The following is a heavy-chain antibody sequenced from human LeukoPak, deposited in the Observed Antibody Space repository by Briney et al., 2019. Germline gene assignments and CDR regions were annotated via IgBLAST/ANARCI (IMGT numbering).Heavy chain of an antibody. V-gene: IGHV4-59*01. CDR1: GGSISSYY. D-gene: IGHD6-19*01. CDR3: ARSEGIAVAGTAFDI. CDR2: IYYSGST. J-gene: IGHJ3*02. Sequence: SETLSLXCTVSGGSISSYYWSWIRQPPGKGLEWIGYIYYSGSTNYNPSLKSRVTISVDTSKNQFSLKLSSVTAADTAVYYCARSEGIAVAGTAFDIWGQGTMVTVSS.